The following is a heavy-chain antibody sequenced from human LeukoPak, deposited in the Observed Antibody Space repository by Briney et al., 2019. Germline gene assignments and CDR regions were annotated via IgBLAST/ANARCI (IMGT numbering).Heavy chain of an antibody. D-gene: IGHD3-10*01. Sequence: ASVKVSCKASGYTFTGYYMHWVRQAPGQGLEWMGWINPNSGGTNYAQKFQGRFTMTRDTSISTAYMELSRLRSDDTAVYYCARETMVRGVIYYYYYMDVWGKGTTVTVSS. J-gene: IGHJ6*03. V-gene: IGHV1-2*02. CDR3: ARETMVRGVIYYYYYMDV. CDR1: GYTFTGYY. CDR2: INPNSGGT.